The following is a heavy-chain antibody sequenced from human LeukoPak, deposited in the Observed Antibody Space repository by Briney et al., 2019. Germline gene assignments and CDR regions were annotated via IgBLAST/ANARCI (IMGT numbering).Heavy chain of an antibody. CDR3: ARALSGSYSSAFDI. J-gene: IGHJ3*02. CDR2: ISSSSSTI. Sequence: GGPLRLSCAASGFTFSNYNMNWVRQAPGKGLEWVSYISSSSSTIYYADSVKGRFTISRDNAKNSLYLQMNSLRAEDTAVYYCARALSGSYSSAFDIWGQGTMVTASS. D-gene: IGHD1-26*01. CDR1: GFTFSNYN. V-gene: IGHV3-48*01.